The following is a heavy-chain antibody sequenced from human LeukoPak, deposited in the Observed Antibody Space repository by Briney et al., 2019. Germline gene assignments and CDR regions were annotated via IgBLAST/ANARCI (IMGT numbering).Heavy chain of an antibody. CDR2: IDHSGST. V-gene: IGHV4-34*01. CDR3: AISSGYYSLDY. Sequence: SETLSLTCAVYGGSFSGYYWSWIRQPPGKGLEWIGEIDHSGSTNYNPSLKSRVTISVDTSKNQFSLKLSSVTAADTAVYYCAISSGYYSLDYWGQGTLVTVSS. CDR1: GGSFSGYY. D-gene: IGHD3-22*01. J-gene: IGHJ4*02.